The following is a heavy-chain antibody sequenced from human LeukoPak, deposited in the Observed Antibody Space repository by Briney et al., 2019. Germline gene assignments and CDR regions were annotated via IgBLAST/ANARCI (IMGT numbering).Heavy chain of an antibody. CDR1: GFTFSSYG. V-gene: IGHV3-30*03. D-gene: IGHD6-13*01. CDR3: ATDIAADDIYSYYYYMDV. Sequence: GGSLRLSCAASGFTFSSYGMHWVRQAPGKGLEWVAVISYDGSNKYYADSVKGRLTISRDNSKNTLYLQMNSLRAEDTAVYYCATDIAADDIYSYYYYMDVWGKGTTVTVSS. J-gene: IGHJ6*03. CDR2: ISYDGSNK.